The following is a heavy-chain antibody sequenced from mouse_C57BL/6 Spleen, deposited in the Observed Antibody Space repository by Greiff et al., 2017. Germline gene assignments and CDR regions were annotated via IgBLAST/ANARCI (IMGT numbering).Heavy chain of an antibody. V-gene: IGHV1-15*01. D-gene: IGHD1-1*02. CDR2: IDPGSGGT. CDR1: GYTFTDYG. J-gene: IGHJ3*01. CDR3: TRARIDLGALAY. Sequence: VQLQQSGAELVKPGASVTLSCKASGYTFTDYGMHWVKQTPVHGLEWIGAIDPGSGGTDYNQKFKGKATLTVDKASSTAYMQLSSLTSEDSAVYKCTRARIDLGALAYWGQGTSVTVSA.